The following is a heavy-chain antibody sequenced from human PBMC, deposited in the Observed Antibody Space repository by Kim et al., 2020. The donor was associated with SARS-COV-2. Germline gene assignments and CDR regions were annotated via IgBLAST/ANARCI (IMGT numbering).Heavy chain of an antibody. Sequence: GGSLRLSCAASGFIFDDHAMHWVRQAPGKGLEWVSGITWSGKSIGYAESVKGRFTISRDNAKNSLYLQMDSLRTEDTALYYCVKDMAAAGEDGMDVWGQGSTVTVSS. D-gene: IGHD6-13*01. CDR1: GFIFDDHA. V-gene: IGHV3-9*01. J-gene: IGHJ6*02. CDR3: VKDMAAAGEDGMDV. CDR2: ITWSGKSI.